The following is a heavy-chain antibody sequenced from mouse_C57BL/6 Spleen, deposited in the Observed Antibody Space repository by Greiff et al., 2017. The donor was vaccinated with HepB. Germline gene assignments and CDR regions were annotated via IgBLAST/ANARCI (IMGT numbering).Heavy chain of an antibody. CDR3: AMEIYYDYIGGFAY. D-gene: IGHD2-4*01. CDR1: GYTFTSYT. V-gene: IGHV1-4*01. Sequence: QVQLQQSGAELARPGASVKMSCKASGYTFTSYTMHWVKQRPGQGLEWIGYINPSSGYTKYNQKFKDKATLTADKSSSTAYLQLSSLTSEDSAVYYCAMEIYYDYIGGFAYWGQGTLVTVSA. CDR2: INPSSGYT. J-gene: IGHJ3*01.